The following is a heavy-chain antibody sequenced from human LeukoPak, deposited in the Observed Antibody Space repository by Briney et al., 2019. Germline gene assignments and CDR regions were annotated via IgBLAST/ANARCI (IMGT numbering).Heavy chain of an antibody. J-gene: IGHJ4*02. CDR1: GFTFSTYW. CDR2: IKQDGSEK. CDR3: ARSNYDFWSGYLYYLDY. Sequence: GGSLRLSCAASGFTFSTYWMSWVRQAPGKGLEWVANIKQDGSEKYYVDSVKGRFAISRDNAKNSLYLQMNSLRAEDTAVYYCARSNYDFWSGYLYYLDYWGQGTLVTVSS. D-gene: IGHD3-3*01. V-gene: IGHV3-7*01.